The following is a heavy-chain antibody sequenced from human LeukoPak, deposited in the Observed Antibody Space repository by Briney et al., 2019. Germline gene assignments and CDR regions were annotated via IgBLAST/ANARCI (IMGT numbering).Heavy chain of an antibody. D-gene: IGHD3-10*01. CDR3: ARIELRGVSGYYMDV. V-gene: IGHV3-11*04. J-gene: IGHJ6*03. Sequence: PGGSLRLSCAASEFTFSDYYMTWIRQAPGKGLEWVSYISTSGSTIYYADSVKGRFTISRDNAKKSLYLQMNSLRGEDTAVYYCARIELRGVSGYYMDVWGKGTTVTVSS. CDR1: EFTFSDYY. CDR2: ISTSGSTI.